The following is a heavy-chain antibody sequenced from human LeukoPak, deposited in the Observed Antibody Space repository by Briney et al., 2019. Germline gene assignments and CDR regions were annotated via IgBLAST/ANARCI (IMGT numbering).Heavy chain of an antibody. Sequence: SETLSLTCTVSGGSISSSTYYWGWIRQPPGKGLEWIGSIYYSGSTYYNPSLKSRVTISVDTSKNRFSLKLSSVPAADTAVYYCARRDYGDSNFDYWGQGTLVTVSS. J-gene: IGHJ4*02. D-gene: IGHD4-17*01. CDR1: GGSISSSTYY. CDR2: IYYSGST. V-gene: IGHV4-39*01. CDR3: ARRDYGDSNFDY.